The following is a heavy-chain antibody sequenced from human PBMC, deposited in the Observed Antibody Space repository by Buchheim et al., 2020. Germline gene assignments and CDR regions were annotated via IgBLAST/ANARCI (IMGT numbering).Heavy chain of an antibody. D-gene: IGHD6-13*01. J-gene: IGHJ4*02. CDR2: VKQDGSEK. V-gene: IGHV3-7*01. Sequence: EVQLVESGGGLVQPGGSLRLSCAASGFTFSSYWMSWVHQAPGKGLEWVANVKQDGSEKYYVDSVKGRFTISRDNAKNSLYLQMNSLRAEDTAVYYCASSSSSWYRAFDYWGQGTL. CDR3: ASSSSSWYRAFDY. CDR1: GFTFSSYW.